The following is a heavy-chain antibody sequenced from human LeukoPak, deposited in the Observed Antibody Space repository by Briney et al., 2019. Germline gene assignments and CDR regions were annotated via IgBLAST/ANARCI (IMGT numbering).Heavy chain of an antibody. D-gene: IGHD4-17*01. CDR2: IYSGGST. CDR1: GFTVSSNY. V-gene: IGHV3-66*01. CDR3: ARTMVTTVTTSWYFDL. Sequence: GGSLRLSCAASGFTVSSNYMSWVRHAPGKGLEWVSVIYSGGSTYYADSVKGIFTISRDNSKNTLNLQMNSLRAEDTAVYYCARTMVTTVTTSWYFDLWGRGTLVTVSS. J-gene: IGHJ2*01.